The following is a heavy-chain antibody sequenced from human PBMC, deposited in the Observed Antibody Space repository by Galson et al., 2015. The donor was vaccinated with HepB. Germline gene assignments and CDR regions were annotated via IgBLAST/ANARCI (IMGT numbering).Heavy chain of an antibody. J-gene: IGHJ4*02. V-gene: IGHV3-30*01. CDR3: ARDGGLYYCDF. Sequence: SLRLSCAASGFTFSSYAMHWVRRAPGKGLEWVAVVSYEGNKKDYADSVKGRFTISRDNSKKILYLQMNSLRTDDTTVYYCARDGGLYYCDFWGQGTQVTVSS. CDR1: GFTFSSYA. D-gene: IGHD3-16*01. CDR2: VSYEGNKK.